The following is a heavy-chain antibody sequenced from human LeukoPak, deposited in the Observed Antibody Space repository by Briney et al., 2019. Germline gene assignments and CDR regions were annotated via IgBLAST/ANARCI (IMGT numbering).Heavy chain of an antibody. CDR2: ISTSSDKI. V-gene: IGHV3-21*06. CDR3: ARDTDFDH. CDR1: GFTFSSYS. Sequence: GGSLRLSCAASGFTFSSYSMNWVRQAPGKGLEWVSCISTSSDKIYYADSVKGRFTISRDNAKNSLYLQMNSLRAEDTAVYFCARDTDFDHWGQGTLVTVSS. J-gene: IGHJ4*02.